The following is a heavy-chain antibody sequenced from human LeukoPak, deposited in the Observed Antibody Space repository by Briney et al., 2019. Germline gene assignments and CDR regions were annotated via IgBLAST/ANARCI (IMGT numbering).Heavy chain of an antibody. J-gene: IGHJ4*02. D-gene: IGHD3-10*01. CDR3: AAYGVRGDRDY. CDR2: IYHSGST. Sequence: SETLSLTCAVSGGSISSGGYSWSWIRQPPGKGLEWIGYIYHSGSTYYNPSLKSRVTMSVDRSKNQFSLKLSSVTAADTAVYYCAAYGVRGDRDYWGQGTLVTVSS. V-gene: IGHV4-30-2*01. CDR1: GGSISSGGYS.